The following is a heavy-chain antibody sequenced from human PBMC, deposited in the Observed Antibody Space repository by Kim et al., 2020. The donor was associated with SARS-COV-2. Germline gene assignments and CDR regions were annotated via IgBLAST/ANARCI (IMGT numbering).Heavy chain of an antibody. D-gene: IGHD2-15*01. CDR3: ASGGYCSGGSCSNDAFDI. CDR2: ISYDGSNK. Sequence: GGSLRLSCAASGFTFSSYAMHWVRQAPGKGLEWVAVISYDGSNKYYADSVKGRFTISRDNSKNTLYLQMNSLRAEDTAVYYCASGGYCSGGSCSNDAFDIWGQGTMVTVSS. V-gene: IGHV3-30*04. CDR1: GFTFSSYA. J-gene: IGHJ3*02.